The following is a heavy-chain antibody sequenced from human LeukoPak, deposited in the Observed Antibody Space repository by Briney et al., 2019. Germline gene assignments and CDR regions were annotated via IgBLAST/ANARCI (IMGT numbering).Heavy chain of an antibody. V-gene: IGHV3-7*01. J-gene: IGHJ4*01. Sequence: TGGSLRLSCAASGFLFSRYWMSWVRQAPGKGLEWVANIKEDGSEKYYVDSVKGRFTISRDNAKNSLYLQMNSLRAEDTAVYYCARVALGGTALDYWGQGTLVTVSS. CDR2: IKEDGSEK. CDR3: ARVALGGTALDY. D-gene: IGHD3-16*01. CDR1: GFLFSRYW.